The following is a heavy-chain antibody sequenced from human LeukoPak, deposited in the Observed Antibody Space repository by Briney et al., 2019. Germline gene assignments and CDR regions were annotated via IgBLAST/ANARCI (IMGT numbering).Heavy chain of an antibody. CDR1: GYTFTGYY. CDR3: ARGRVPAAIGWFDP. V-gene: IGHV1-2*02. D-gene: IGHD2-2*01. CDR2: INPNSGGT. Sequence: ASVKVSCKASGYTFTGYYMHWVRQAPGQGLEWMGWINPNSGGTNYAQKFQGRVTMTRDTSISTAYMELSRLRSDDMAVYYCARGRVPAAIGWFDPWGQGTLVTVSS. J-gene: IGHJ5*02.